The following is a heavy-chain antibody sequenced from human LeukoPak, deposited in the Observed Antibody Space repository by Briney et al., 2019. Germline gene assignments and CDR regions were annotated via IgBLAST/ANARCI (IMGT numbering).Heavy chain of an antibody. V-gene: IGHV4-34*01. D-gene: IGHD3-10*01. CDR1: GGSFSGYY. Sequence: SETLSLTCAVYGGSFSGYYWSWIRQPPGKGLEWIGEINHSGSTNYNPSLKSRVTISVDTSKNQFSLKLSSVTAADTAVYYCARIAWFGEVSFDYWGQGTLVTVSS. CDR2: INHSGST. J-gene: IGHJ4*02. CDR3: ARIAWFGEVSFDY.